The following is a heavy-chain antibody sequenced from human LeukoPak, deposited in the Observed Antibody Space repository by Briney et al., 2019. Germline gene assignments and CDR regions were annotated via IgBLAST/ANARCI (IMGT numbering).Heavy chain of an antibody. CDR3: ARGSLNHPECSGGSCYSSPNWFDP. J-gene: IGHJ5*02. Sequence: MSSETLSLTCTVSGGSISSGSYYWSWIRQPAGKGLEWIGRIYTSGSTNYNPSLKSRVTISVDRSKNQLSLNLSSVTAADTAVYYCARGSLNHPECSGGSCYSSPNWFDPWGQGTLVTVSS. CDR1: GGSISSGSYY. D-gene: IGHD2-15*01. CDR2: IYTSGST. V-gene: IGHV4-61*02.